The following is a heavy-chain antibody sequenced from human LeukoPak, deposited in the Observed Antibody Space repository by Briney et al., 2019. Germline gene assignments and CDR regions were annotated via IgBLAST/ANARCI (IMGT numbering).Heavy chain of an antibody. CDR1: GFTVSTNY. CDR3: ARFYGSGSYCVY. D-gene: IGHD3-10*01. CDR2: LYSAGST. J-gene: IGHJ4*02. Sequence: GGSLRLSCAASGFTVSTNYMSWVRQAPGKGLEWVSVLYSAGSTYYADSVKGRFTISRDNFKNTLYLQMNSLRAEDTAVYYCARFYGSGSYCVYWGQGTLVTVPA. V-gene: IGHV3-53*01.